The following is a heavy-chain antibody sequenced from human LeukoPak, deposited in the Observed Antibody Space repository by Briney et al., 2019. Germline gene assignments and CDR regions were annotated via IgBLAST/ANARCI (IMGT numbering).Heavy chain of an antibody. V-gene: IGHV4-59*01. D-gene: IGHD6-25*01. CDR2: IYYSGST. Sequence: PSETLSLTCTVSGGSISSYYWSWIRQPPGKGLEWIGYIYYSGSTNYNPSLKSRVTISVDTSKNQFSLKLSSVTAADTAVYYCAREHAATANFDYWGQGTLVTVSS. CDR3: AREHAATANFDY. J-gene: IGHJ4*02. CDR1: GGSISSYY.